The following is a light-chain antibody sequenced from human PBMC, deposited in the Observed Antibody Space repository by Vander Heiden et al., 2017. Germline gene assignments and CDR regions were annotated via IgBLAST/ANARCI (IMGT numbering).Light chain of an antibody. J-gene: IGKJ1*01. Sequence: AIRMTQSPSSFSASTGDRVTITCRASQGIRSYLAWYQQKPGKAPKLLIYAASTLQSGVPSRFSGSGSGTDFTLTISCLQSEDFATYYCQQDDSYPRTFGQGTKVEIK. CDR2: AAS. CDR1: QGIRSY. CDR3: QQDDSYPRT. V-gene: IGKV1-8*01.